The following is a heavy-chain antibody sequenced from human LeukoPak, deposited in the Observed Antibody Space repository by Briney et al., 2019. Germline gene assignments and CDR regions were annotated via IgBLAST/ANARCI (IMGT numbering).Heavy chain of an antibody. CDR1: GFTFDDYG. D-gene: IGHD5-12*01. CDR2: INWNGGST. CDR3: AKASLRRGYSGYDHY. Sequence: GGSLRLSCAASGFTFDDYGMSWVRQAPGKGLEWVSGINWNGGSTGYADSVKGRFTISRDNAKNSLYLQMNSLRAEDTAVYYCAKASLRRGYSGYDHYWGQGTLVTVSS. V-gene: IGHV3-20*04. J-gene: IGHJ4*02.